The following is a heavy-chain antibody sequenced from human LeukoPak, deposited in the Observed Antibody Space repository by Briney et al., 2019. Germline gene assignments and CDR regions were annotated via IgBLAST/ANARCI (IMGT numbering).Heavy chain of an antibody. V-gene: IGHV4-61*02. Sequence: SQTLSLTCTVSGGSISSGSYYWSWIRQPAGKGLEWIGRIYTSGSTNYNPSLNTRFPMSVHKSQNHFSLTPSSVTAADTAVYYCARDYYYFYFDVWGKGTTVTVSS. CDR1: GGSISSGSYY. CDR2: IYTSGST. CDR3: ARDYYYFYFDV. J-gene: IGHJ6*03.